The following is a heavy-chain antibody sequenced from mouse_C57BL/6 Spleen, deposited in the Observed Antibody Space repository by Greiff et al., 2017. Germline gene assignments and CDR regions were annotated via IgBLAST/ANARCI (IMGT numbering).Heavy chain of an antibody. CDR3: ARIDYDEAWFAY. Sequence: QVQLQQSGPELVEPGASVKISCTASGYAFSSSWMNWVQQRPGKGLEWIGRIYPGDGATNYNGKLKGKATLTADKSYSTAYMQLSSLTSEDSAVYFCARIDYDEAWFAYWGQGTLVTVSA. CDR2: IYPGDGAT. V-gene: IGHV1-82*01. D-gene: IGHD2-4*01. CDR1: GYAFSSSW. J-gene: IGHJ3*01.